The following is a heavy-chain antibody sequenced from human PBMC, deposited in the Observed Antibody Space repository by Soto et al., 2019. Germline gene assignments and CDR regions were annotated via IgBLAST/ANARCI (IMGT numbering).Heavy chain of an antibody. J-gene: IGHJ4*02. CDR1: GYSFTSYS. Sequence: PGXSLNIYCKGSGYSFTSYSISWLRQMPGKGLEWMGRIDPSDSYTNYSPSFQGHVTISADKSISTAYLQWSSLKASDTAMYYCARRERSTGVDYWGQGTLVTVSS. V-gene: IGHV5-10-1*01. CDR2: IDPSDSYT. CDR3: ARRERSTGVDY.